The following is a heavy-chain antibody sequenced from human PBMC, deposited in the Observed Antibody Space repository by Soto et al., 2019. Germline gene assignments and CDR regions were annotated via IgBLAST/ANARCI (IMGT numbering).Heavy chain of an antibody. CDR1: GFTFSSYG. J-gene: IGHJ6*02. Sequence: GGSLRLSCAASGFTFSSYGMHWVRQAPGKGLEWVAVISYDGSKKYYADSVKGRFTISRDNSKNTLYLQMNSLRAEDTAVYYCAKDLANLLLWFGELSYYYGMDVWGQGTTVTVSS. CDR2: ISYDGSKK. CDR3: AKDLANLLLWFGELSYYYGMDV. D-gene: IGHD3-10*01. V-gene: IGHV3-30*18.